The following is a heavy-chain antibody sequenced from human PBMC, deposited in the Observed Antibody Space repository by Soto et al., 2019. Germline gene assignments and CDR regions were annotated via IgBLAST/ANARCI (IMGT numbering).Heavy chain of an antibody. V-gene: IGHV3-11*01. D-gene: IGHD2-15*01. CDR2: ISSSGSTI. CDR3: ARDPVLGYCSGGSCYMGPNFDY. CDR1: GFTFSDYY. Sequence: QVRLVESGGGLVKPGGSLRLSCAASGFTFSDYYMSWIRQAPGKGLEWVSYISSSGSTIYYADSVKGRFTISRDNAKNSLYLQMNSLRAEDTAVYYCARDPVLGYCSGGSCYMGPNFDYWGQGTLVTVSS. J-gene: IGHJ4*02.